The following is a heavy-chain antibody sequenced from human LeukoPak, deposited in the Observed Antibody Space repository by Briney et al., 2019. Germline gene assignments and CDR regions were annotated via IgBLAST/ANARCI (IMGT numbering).Heavy chain of an antibody. V-gene: IGHV3-7*01. CDR2: IKHDGNEK. Sequence: PGGSLRLSXAASGFTFESYWMSWVRQAPGKGLEWVANIKHDGNEKYYVDSVKGRFTIYRDNAENSLYLQMNSLRAEDTAVYYCTRDPLTQNDYWGQGTLVTVSS. J-gene: IGHJ4*02. CDR3: TRDPLTQNDY. D-gene: IGHD1-14*01. CDR1: GFTFESYW.